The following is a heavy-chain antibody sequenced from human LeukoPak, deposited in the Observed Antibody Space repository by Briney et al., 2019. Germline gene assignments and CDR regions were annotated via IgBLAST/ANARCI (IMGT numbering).Heavy chain of an antibody. CDR3: ARGRVGPTVTTVWHY. CDR1: GYTLTELS. V-gene: IGHV1-24*01. Sequence: GASVKVSCKVSGYTLTELSIYWVRQAPGKGLEWVGGFDPEDGERNYAQKFQGRFIMTEDTSTDTAYMELSSLRSDDTAVYYCARGRVGPTVTTVWHYWGQGTLVTVSS. D-gene: IGHD4-17*01. CDR2: FDPEDGER. J-gene: IGHJ4*02.